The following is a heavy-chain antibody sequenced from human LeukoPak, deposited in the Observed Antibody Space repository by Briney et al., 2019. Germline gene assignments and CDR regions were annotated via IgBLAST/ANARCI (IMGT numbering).Heavy chain of an antibody. CDR3: ARDLHTVAGLAEVDY. CDR1: GFTFSSYS. V-gene: IGHV3-21*01. D-gene: IGHD6-19*01. J-gene: IGHJ4*02. Sequence: GGSLRLSCAASGFTFSSYSMNWVRQAPGKGLEWVSSISSSSSYIYYADSVKGRFTISRDNAKNSLYLQMNSLRAEDTAVYYCARDLHTVAGLAEVDYWGQGTLVTVSS. CDR2: ISSSSSYI.